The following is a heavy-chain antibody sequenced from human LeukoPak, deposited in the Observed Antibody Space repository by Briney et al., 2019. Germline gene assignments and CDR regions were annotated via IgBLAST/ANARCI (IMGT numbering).Heavy chain of an antibody. CDR2: IRYDGSNK. CDR1: GFTFSNYC. V-gene: IGHV3-30*02. D-gene: IGHD1-20*01. Sequence: GGSLRLSCAASGFTFSNYCMHWVRQAPGKGLEWVAFIRYDGSNKFYTDSVKGRFTISRDNSKNSLYLQMNSLRAEDTALYYCAKVAYNWISYGPFDYWGQGTLVTVS. CDR3: AKVAYNWISYGPFDY. J-gene: IGHJ4*02.